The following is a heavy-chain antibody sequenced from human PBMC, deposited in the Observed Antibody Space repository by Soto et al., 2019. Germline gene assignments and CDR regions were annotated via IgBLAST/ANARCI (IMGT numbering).Heavy chain of an antibody. D-gene: IGHD6-19*01. Sequence: QVQLVESRGGVVQPGRSLRLSCAASGFTFSSYGMHWVRQAPGKGLEWVAVISYDGSNKYYADSVKGRFTISRDNSKNTLYLQMNSLRAEDTAVYYCAKDRYLAVAGTIPMAYWGQGTLVTVSS. CDR3: AKDRYLAVAGTIPMAY. CDR1: GFTFSSYG. V-gene: IGHV3-30*18. J-gene: IGHJ4*02. CDR2: ISYDGSNK.